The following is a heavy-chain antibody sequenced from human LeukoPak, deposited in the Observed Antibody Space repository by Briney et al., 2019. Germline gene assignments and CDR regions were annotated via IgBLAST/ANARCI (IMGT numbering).Heavy chain of an antibody. CDR1: GGSFSGYY. Sequence: PSETLSLTCAVYGGSFSGYYWSWIRQPPGKGLEWIGEINHSGSTNYNPSLKSRVTISVDTSKNQFSLKLSSVTAADTAVYYRARGRVDIVVVPAAMSRYFDYWGQGTLVTVSS. J-gene: IGHJ4*02. V-gene: IGHV4-34*01. CDR3: ARGRVDIVVVPAAMSRYFDY. D-gene: IGHD2-2*03. CDR2: INHSGST.